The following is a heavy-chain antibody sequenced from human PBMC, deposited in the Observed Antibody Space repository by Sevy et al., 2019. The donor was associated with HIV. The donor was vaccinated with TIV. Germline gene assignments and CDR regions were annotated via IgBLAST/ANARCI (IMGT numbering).Heavy chain of an antibody. CDR2: ISAYNDNT. CDR3: ARSRNDYSSIAEVADYYYYMDV. Sequence: ASVKVSCKASGYTFTSYGFSWVRQAPGQGLEWMGWISAYNDNTNYAPKLQGRVTMTTDTSTSKDYMELRRLRSDDTAVYYYARSRNDYSSIAEVADYYYYMDVWGKGTTVTVSS. V-gene: IGHV1-18*01. CDR1: GYTFTSYG. J-gene: IGHJ6*03. D-gene: IGHD4-4*01.